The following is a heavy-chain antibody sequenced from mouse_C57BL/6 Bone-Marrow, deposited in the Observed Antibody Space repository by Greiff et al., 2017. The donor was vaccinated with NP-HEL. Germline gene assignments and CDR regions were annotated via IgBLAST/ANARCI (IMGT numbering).Heavy chain of an antibody. CDR1: GYAFSSYW. Sequence: VQLQQSGAELVKPGASVKISRKASGYAFSSYWMNWVKQRPGKGLEWIGQIYPGDGDTNYNGKFKGKATLTADKSSSTAYMQLSSLTSEDSAVYFCARCYGNPDYFDYWGQGTTLTVSS. J-gene: IGHJ2*01. CDR2: IYPGDGDT. V-gene: IGHV1-80*01. D-gene: IGHD2-1*01. CDR3: ARCYGNPDYFDY.